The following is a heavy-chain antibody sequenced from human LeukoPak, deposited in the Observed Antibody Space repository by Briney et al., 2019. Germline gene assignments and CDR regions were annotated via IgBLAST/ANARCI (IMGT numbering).Heavy chain of an antibody. D-gene: IGHD3-10*01. Sequence: ASVKVSYKASGFTFTSSAMQWVRQARGQRLEWIGWIVVGSGNTNYAQKFQERVTITRDMSTSTAYMELSSLRSEDTAVYYCAAQGVRGVIRYWGQGTLVTVSS. J-gene: IGHJ4*02. V-gene: IGHV1-58*02. CDR3: AAQGVRGVIRY. CDR1: GFTFTSSA. CDR2: IVVGSGNT.